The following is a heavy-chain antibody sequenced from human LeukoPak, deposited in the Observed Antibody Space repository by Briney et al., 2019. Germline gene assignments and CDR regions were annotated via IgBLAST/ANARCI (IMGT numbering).Heavy chain of an antibody. CDR1: GGTFSSYA. J-gene: IGHJ4*02. V-gene: IGHV1-69*13. Sequence: ASVTVSCKASGGTFSSYAISWVRQAPGQGLEWMGGIIPIFGTATYAQKFQGRVTITADESTSTAYMELSSLRSEDTAVYYCARDNTREYTVRGYSYGWFLTTVCLDYWGQGTLVTVSS. D-gene: IGHD5-18*01. CDR2: IIPIFGTA. CDR3: ARDNTREYTVRGYSYGWFLTTVCLDY.